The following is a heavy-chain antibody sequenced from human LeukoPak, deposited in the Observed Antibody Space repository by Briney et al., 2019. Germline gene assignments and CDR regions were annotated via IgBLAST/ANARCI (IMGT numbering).Heavy chain of an antibody. V-gene: IGHV1-18*01. D-gene: IGHD3-10*01. CDR1: GYAFTSYG. J-gene: IGHJ5*02. CDR2: ISAYNGNT. CDR3: ARDPVVTMIRGVSFWWFDP. Sequence: ASVKVSCNSSGYAFTSYGISWVRQAPGQGLEWMGWISAYNGNTNYAHKLQGRVTVTTATSTSTAYNELRSLRSDVTAVYSCARDPVVTMIRGVSFWWFDPWGQGTLVTVSS.